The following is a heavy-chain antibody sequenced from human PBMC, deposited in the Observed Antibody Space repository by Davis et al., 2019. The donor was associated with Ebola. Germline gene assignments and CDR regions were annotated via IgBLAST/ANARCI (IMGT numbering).Heavy chain of an antibody. J-gene: IGHJ6*04. CDR3: ARGTGYGGNYHYGMDV. V-gene: IGHV4-34*01. CDR1: GGSFSAYY. CDR2: VYYGGNT. D-gene: IGHD4-23*01. Sequence: MPSETLSLTCAVDGGSFSAYYWSWIRQPPGKELEWIGTVYYGGNTFYNPSLKSRVTISVDKSKNQFSLKLSSVTAADTAVYYCARGTGYGGNYHYGMDVWGKGTTVTVSS.